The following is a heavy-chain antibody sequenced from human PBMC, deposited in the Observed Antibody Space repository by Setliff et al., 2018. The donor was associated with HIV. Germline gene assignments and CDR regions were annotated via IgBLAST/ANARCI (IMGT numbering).Heavy chain of an antibody. CDR3: ARDNTAFDI. Sequence: GASVKVSCKASGYTFTSYYMHWVRQAPGQGLEWMGMVYPSDSSTSYAQKFQGRVTMTRDTSTSTIYMELNSLTSEDTAVYYCARDNTAFDIWGQGTMVTVSS. V-gene: IGHV1-46*01. CDR2: VYPSDSST. CDR1: GYTFTSYY. J-gene: IGHJ3*02. D-gene: IGHD2-2*02.